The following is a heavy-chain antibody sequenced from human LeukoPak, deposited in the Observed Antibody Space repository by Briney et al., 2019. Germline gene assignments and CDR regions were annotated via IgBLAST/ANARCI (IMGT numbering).Heavy chain of an antibody. D-gene: IGHD6-19*01. CDR1: GFTFSSYA. CDR3: ARGEADSSGWYLGYNY. J-gene: IGHJ4*02. CDR2: ISYDGSNK. V-gene: IGHV3-30-3*01. Sequence: PGGSLRLSCAASGFTFSSYAMHWVRQAPGKGLEWVAVISYDGSNKYYADSVKGRFTISRDNSKNTLYLQMNSLRAEDTAVYYCARGEADSSGWYLGYNYWGQGTLVTVSS.